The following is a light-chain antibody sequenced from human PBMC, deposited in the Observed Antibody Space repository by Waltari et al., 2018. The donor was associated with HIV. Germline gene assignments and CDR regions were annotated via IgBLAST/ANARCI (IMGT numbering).Light chain of an antibody. CDR2: KDN. V-gene: IGLV3-25*03. CDR1: ALPKQY. Sequence: SYELSQPPSVSVSPGQTARSPCSGDALPKQYAYWLQQKPGQAPVLVIYKDNERPSGIPERFSGSSSGTTVTLTISGVQTEDEADYYCQSADSTGTYPDVFGPGTKVTVL. J-gene: IGLJ1*01. CDR3: QSADSTGTYPDV.